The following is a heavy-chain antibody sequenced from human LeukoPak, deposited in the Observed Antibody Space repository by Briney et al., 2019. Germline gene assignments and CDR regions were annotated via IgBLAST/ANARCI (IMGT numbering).Heavy chain of an antibody. CDR1: GFTFSSYS. Sequence: GGSLRLSCAASGFTFSSYSMNWVRQAPGKGLEWVSSISSSSYIYYADSVKGRFTISRDNAKNSLYLQMNSLRAEDTAVYYCARDLVVPAAPGLYYYYMDVWGKGTTVTVSS. V-gene: IGHV3-21*01. CDR2: ISSSSYI. D-gene: IGHD2-2*01. CDR3: ARDLVVPAAPGLYYYYMDV. J-gene: IGHJ6*03.